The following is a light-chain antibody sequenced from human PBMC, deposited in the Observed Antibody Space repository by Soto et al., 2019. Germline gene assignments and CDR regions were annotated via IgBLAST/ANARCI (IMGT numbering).Light chain of an antibody. CDR2: LGS. CDR1: QSLLHSNGYNS. J-gene: IGKJ4*01. CDR3: MQTLQTPLLT. Sequence: DIVMTQSPLSLPVTPGEPASTSCRSSQSLLHSNGYNSLDWYLLKPGQSPQLLIYLGSNRASGVPDRFSGSGSGTDFTLKISRVEAEDVGVYYCMQTLQTPLLTFGGGTKVDIK. V-gene: IGKV2-28*01.